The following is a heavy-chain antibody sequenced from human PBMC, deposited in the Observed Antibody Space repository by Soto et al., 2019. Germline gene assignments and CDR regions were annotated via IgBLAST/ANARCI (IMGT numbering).Heavy chain of an antibody. J-gene: IGHJ3*02. CDR2: IIPIFGTA. CDR1: GDALSRDA. CDR3: ARDVIGVVTVRPNDAFDI. V-gene: IGHV1-69*01. Sequence: SVKVYCKASGDALSRDAISWVRKKTGQGLEWMGGIIPIFGTANYAQKFQGRVTITADESTSTAYMELRSLRSDDTAVYYCARDVIGVVTVRPNDAFDIWGQGTMVTVSS. D-gene: IGHD3-3*01.